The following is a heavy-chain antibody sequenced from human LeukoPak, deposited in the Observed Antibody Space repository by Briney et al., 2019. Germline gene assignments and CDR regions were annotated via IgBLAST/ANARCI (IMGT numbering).Heavy chain of an antibody. J-gene: IGHJ3*02. CDR3: TTVSDDTSHFDI. CDR2: ISGSGGDT. Sequence: PGGSLRLSCAASGFTFSNFPMTWVRQAPGKGLEAFSSISGSGGDTYYKDSVKGRFTISRGNSKNTLYLQMNSLRAEDTAVYYCTTVSDDTSHFDIWGQGTMVTVSS. CDR1: GFTFSNFP. V-gene: IGHV3-23*01.